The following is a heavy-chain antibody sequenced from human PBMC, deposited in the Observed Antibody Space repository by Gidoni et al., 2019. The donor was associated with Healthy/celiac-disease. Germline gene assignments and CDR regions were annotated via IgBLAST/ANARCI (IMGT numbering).Heavy chain of an antibody. J-gene: IGHJ4*02. V-gene: IGHV4-59*01. CDR3: AREGDYGGNPFFDY. Sequence: QVQLQESGPGLVKPSETLSLTCTVSGGSISSYYWSWIRQPPGKGLEWIGYIYYSGSTNYNPSLKSRVTISVDTSKNQFSLKLSSVTAADTAVYYCAREGDYGGNPFFDYWGQGTLVTVSS. D-gene: IGHD2-15*01. CDR1: GGSISSYY. CDR2: IYYSGST.